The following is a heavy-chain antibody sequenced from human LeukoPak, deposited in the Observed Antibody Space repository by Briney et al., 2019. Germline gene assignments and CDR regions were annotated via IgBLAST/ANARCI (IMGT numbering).Heavy chain of an antibody. D-gene: IGHD6-13*01. V-gene: IGHV5-51*01. CDR1: GCSFTTYW. J-gene: IGHJ4*02. CDR2: IFPADSDT. CDR3: ASVYSSTSWDY. Sequence: GEALQISWRASGCSFTTYWIGWVRQMPGKGLEWMGVIFPADSDTRYSPSFQGQGTISADKSISTAYLQWSSLKASDTAMYYCASVYSSTSWDYWGQGTLVTVSS.